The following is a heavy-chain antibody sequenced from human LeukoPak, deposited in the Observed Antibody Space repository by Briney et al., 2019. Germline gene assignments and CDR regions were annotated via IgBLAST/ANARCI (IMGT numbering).Heavy chain of an antibody. Sequence: SETLSLTCTVSGGSISSYYWSWIRQPPGKGLEWIGYIYYSGSTNYNPSLKSRVTISVDTSKNQFSLKLSSVTAADTAVYYCARGVDSYGGKQRRGRGDTSGLHNDYWGQGTLVTVSS. CDR2: IYYSGST. J-gene: IGHJ4*02. V-gene: IGHV4-59*01. CDR1: GGSISSYY. D-gene: IGHD5-18*01. CDR3: ARGVDSYGGKQRRGRGDTSGLHNDY.